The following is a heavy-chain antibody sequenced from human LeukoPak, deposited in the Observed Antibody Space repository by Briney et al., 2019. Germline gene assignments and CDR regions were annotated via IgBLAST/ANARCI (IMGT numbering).Heavy chain of an antibody. Sequence: SETLSLTCTVSGGSISSYYWSWIRQPAGKGLEWIGRIYTSGSTNYNPSLKRRVTMAVDTSKNQFSLKLSSVTAADTAVYYCARGASGGSHYYYYYMDVWGKGTTVTVSS. CDR3: ARGASGGSHYYYYYMDV. CDR2: IYTSGST. D-gene: IGHD2-15*01. J-gene: IGHJ6*03. V-gene: IGHV4-4*07. CDR1: GGSISSYY.